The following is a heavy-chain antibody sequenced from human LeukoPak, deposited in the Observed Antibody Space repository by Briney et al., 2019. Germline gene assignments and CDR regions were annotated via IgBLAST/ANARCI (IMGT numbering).Heavy chain of an antibody. V-gene: IGHV3-23*01. D-gene: IGHD1-7*01. CDR1: GFTFNSYA. J-gene: IGHJ4*02. CDR3: VTGTSRFYFDS. Sequence: GGSLRLSCAVSGFTFNSYAMNWVRQPPGKGLEWVSPISSGSGNTNYADSVKGRFTISRDNSKNTLYLQMNSLRAEDTAVYYCVTGTSRFYFDSWGQGTLVTVSS. CDR2: ISSGSGNT.